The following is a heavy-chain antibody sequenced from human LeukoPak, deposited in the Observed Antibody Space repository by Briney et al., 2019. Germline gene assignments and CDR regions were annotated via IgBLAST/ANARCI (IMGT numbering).Heavy chain of an antibody. CDR1: GFTFSSYW. CDR3: ARDTGRYFDWLIN. CDR2: IKQDGSEK. V-gene: IGHV3-7*03. J-gene: IGHJ4*02. Sequence: PGGSLRLSCAASGFTFSSYWMSWVRQAPGKGLEWVANIKQDGSEKYYVDSVKGRFTISRDNAKNSLYLQMNSLRAEDTAVYYCARDTGRYFDWLINWGQGTLVTVSA. D-gene: IGHD3-9*01.